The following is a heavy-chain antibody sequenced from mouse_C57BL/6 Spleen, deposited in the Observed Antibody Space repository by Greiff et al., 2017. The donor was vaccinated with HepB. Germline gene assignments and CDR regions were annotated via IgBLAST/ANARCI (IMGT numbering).Heavy chain of an antibody. CDR3: ARDYDLNYGSSSYFDY. Sequence: VQLQQPGAELVKPGASVKLSCKASGYTFTSYWMHWVKQRPGQGLEWIGMIHPNSGSTNYNEKFKSKATLTVDKSSSTAYMQLSSLTSEDSAVYYCARDYDLNYGSSSYFDYWGQGTTLTVSS. V-gene: IGHV1-64*01. CDR1: GYTFTSYW. CDR2: IHPNSGST. J-gene: IGHJ2*01. D-gene: IGHD1-1*01.